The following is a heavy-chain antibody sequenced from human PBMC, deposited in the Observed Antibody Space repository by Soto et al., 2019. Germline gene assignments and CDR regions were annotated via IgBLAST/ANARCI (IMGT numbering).Heavy chain of an antibody. CDR3: ARGDDYVWGSYRNYYFGH. J-gene: IGHJ4*02. D-gene: IGHD3-16*02. Sequence: SETLSLTCTVSGGSIRSSGRYWGWIRQPPGKGLEWIGSISYSGSTYYNASLKSRLTISADTSKNQFSLKVSSVTAADTAVYYCARGDDYVWGSYRNYYFGHWGQGTLVTVSS. CDR2: ISYSGST. V-gene: IGHV4-39*02. CDR1: GGSIRSSGRY.